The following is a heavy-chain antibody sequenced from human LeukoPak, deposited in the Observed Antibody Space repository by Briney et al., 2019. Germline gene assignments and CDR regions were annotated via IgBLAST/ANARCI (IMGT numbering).Heavy chain of an antibody. CDR1: GXTFSDHG. V-gene: IGHV3-33*01. D-gene: IGHD3-10*01. Sequence: PGGSLRLSCAASGXTFSDHGMHWVRQAPGKGLEWVAVIWYNGSKKYYAGSVKGRFTISRDNSKNTLYLQMSSLRAEDTAVYCCARDPYGSGDGYFDYWGQGTLVTVSS. CDR3: ARDPYGSGDGYFDY. J-gene: IGHJ4*02. CDR2: IWYNGSKK.